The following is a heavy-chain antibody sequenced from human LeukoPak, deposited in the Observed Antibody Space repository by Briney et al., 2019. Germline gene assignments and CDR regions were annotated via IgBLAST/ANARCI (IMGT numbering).Heavy chain of an antibody. J-gene: IGHJ4*02. Sequence: PGGSLRLPCAASGFTFSSYGMHWVRQAPGKGLEWVAVISYDGSNKYYADSVKGRFTISRDNPKNTLYLQMNSLRAEDTAVYYCAKEGTAMVGYFDYWGQGTLVTVSS. V-gene: IGHV3-30*18. CDR2: ISYDGSNK. CDR3: AKEGTAMVGYFDY. CDR1: GFTFSSYG. D-gene: IGHD5-18*01.